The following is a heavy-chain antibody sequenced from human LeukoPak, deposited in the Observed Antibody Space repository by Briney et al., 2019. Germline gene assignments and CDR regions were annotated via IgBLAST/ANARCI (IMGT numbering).Heavy chain of an antibody. CDR2: IYSGGST. D-gene: IGHD6-6*01. J-gene: IGHJ4*02. Sequence: PGGSLRLSCTVSGFTVSSDSMSWVRQAPGKGLEWVSFIYSGGSTHYSDSVKGRFTISRDNSKNTLYLQMNSLRAEDTAVYYCAKVRGSIAARPVDYWGQGTLVTVSS. CDR3: AKVRGSIAARPVDY. V-gene: IGHV3-53*01. CDR1: GFTVSSDS.